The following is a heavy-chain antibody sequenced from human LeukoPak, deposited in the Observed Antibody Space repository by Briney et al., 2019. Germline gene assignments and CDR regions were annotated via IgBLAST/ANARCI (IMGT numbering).Heavy chain of an antibody. J-gene: IGHJ4*02. CDR1: GYSFTSYD. Sequence: GASVKVSCKASGYSFTSYDINWVRQATGQGLEWMGWMNPNSGNTGYAQKFQGRVTMTRNTSINTAYMELSSLRSEDTAVYYCARDNGYRTPHYSDYWGQGTLVTVSS. D-gene: IGHD5-18*01. CDR2: MNPNSGNT. V-gene: IGHV1-8*01. CDR3: ARDNGYRTPHYSDY.